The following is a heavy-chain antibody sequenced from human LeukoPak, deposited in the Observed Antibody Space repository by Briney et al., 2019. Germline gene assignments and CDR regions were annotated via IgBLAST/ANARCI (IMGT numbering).Heavy chain of an antibody. Sequence: GGSLRLSCAASGFTFEDYAMHWVRQAPGKGLEWVSLISWDGDSTYYADSVKGRFTISRENSKKSLYVQMNSLRNEDTAMYFCAKGAGLVVPAAVKDNLDTAMEPIDYWGQGTLVTVSS. V-gene: IGHV3-43D*03. CDR3: AKGAGLVVPAAVKDNLDTAMEPIDY. CDR1: GFTFEDYA. D-gene: IGHD2-2*01. J-gene: IGHJ4*02. CDR2: ISWDGDST.